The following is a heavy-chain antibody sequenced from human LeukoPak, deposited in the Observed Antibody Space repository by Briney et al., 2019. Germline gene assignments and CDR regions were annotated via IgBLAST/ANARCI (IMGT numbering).Heavy chain of an antibody. CDR2: IYTSGST. Sequence: SQTLSLTCTVSGGSISSGSYCWSWIRQPAGKGLEWIGRIYTSGSTNYNPSLKSRVTISVDTSKNQFSLKLSSVTAADTAVYYCARSHYDFWSGYPSNGGYGYWGQGTLVTVSS. CDR3: ARSHYDFWSGYPSNGGYGY. V-gene: IGHV4-61*02. CDR1: GGSISSGSYC. J-gene: IGHJ4*02. D-gene: IGHD3-3*01.